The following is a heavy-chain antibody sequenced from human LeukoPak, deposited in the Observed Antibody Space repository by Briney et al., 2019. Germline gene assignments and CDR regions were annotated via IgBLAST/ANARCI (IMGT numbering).Heavy chain of an antibody. CDR2: ISYDGSSK. CDR3: ARSLPVSGMNIDKFDY. Sequence: GRSLRLSCAASGFIFSAYAMHWVRQAPGKGLDWVAVISYDGSSKYYADSVEGRFTISRDDSKNTLYLQMNTLRAEDTAVYYCARSLPVSGMNIDKFDYWGQGALVTVSS. J-gene: IGHJ4*02. D-gene: IGHD3-10*01. CDR1: GFIFSAYA. V-gene: IGHV3-30*04.